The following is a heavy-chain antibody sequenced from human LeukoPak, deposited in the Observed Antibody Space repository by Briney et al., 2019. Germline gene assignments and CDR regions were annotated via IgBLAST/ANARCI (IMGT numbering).Heavy chain of an antibody. CDR3: ARERGSGSYHPFDP. CDR2: IDQDGSER. Sequence: GGSLRLSCATSGFSFSSHWMSWVRQAPGTGLEWVANIDQDGSERNYVDSVKGRFTISRDNAKNSLYLQMNSLRAEDTAVYYCARERGSGSYHPFDPWGQGTLATVSS. CDR1: GFSFSSHW. V-gene: IGHV3-7*01. J-gene: IGHJ5*02. D-gene: IGHD3-10*01.